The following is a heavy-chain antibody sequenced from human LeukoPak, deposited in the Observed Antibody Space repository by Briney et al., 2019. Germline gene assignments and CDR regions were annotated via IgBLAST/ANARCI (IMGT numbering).Heavy chain of an antibody. CDR2: ISSNGGST. J-gene: IGHJ4*02. CDR1: GFTFSSYA. V-gene: IGHV3-64*01. CDR3: ASSGWYGGNLFDY. D-gene: IGHD6-19*01. Sequence: GGSLRLSCAASGFTFSSYAMHWVRQAPGKGLEYVSAISSNGGSTYYANSVKGRFTISRDNSKNTLYLQMGSLRAEDMAVYYCASSGWYGGNLFDYWGQGTLVTVSS.